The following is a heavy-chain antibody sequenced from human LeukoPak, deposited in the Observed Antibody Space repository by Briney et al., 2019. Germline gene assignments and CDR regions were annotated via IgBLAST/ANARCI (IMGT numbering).Heavy chain of an antibody. J-gene: IGHJ4*02. CDR2: INSDGSGT. CDR3: VTESWGQHWHFDY. Sequence: GGSLRLSCAASGFTFSNYLMHWVRQGPGKGLVWVSRINSDGSGTTYADSVKGRFTISRDNAKNTLYLRMNSLRAEDTAVYFCVTESWGQHWHFDYWGQGSLVTVSS. V-gene: IGHV3-74*01. CDR1: GFTFSNYL. D-gene: IGHD3-16*01.